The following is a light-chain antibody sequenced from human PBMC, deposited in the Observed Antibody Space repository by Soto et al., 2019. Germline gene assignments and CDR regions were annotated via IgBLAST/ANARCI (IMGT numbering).Light chain of an antibody. J-gene: IGLJ2*01. CDR1: SSDVGRYHL. Sequence: QSALTQPASVSGSPGQSITISCTGTSSDVGRYHLVSWYQQHPGKAPKLMIYDVTKRPSGVSNRFSASKSCNTASLTISGLQAEDESDYFCCSYATSSTLFGGGTKVTVL. CDR3: CSYATSSTL. CDR2: DVT. V-gene: IGLV2-23*02.